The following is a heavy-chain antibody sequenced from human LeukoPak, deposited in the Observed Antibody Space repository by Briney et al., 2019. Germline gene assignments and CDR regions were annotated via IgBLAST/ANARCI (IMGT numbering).Heavy chain of an antibody. J-gene: IGHJ6*03. D-gene: IGHD1-26*01. V-gene: IGHV4-59*01. CDR3: ARVSYGVGATNYYYYMDV. CDR2: IYYSGST. Sequence: PSETVSLTCTVSGGSISSYYWSWIRQPPGKGLEWIGYIYYSGSTNYNPSLKSRVTISVDTSKNQFSLKLSSVTAADTAVYYCARVSYGVGATNYYYYMDVWGKGTTVTISS. CDR1: GGSISSYY.